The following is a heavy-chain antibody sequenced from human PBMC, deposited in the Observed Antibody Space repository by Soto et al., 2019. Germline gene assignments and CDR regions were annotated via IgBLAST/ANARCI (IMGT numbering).Heavy chain of an antibody. V-gene: IGHV3-11*06. D-gene: IGHD6-19*01. CDR3: AGTKAVAGFYYYYGMDV. CDR1: GFTFSDYY. CDR2: ISSSSSYT. Sequence: PGGSLRLSCAASGFTFSDYYMSWIRQAPGKGLEWVSYISSSSSYTNYADSVKGRFTISRDNAKNSLYLQMNSLRAEDTAVYYCAGTKAVAGFYYYYGMDVWGQGTTVTVSS. J-gene: IGHJ6*02.